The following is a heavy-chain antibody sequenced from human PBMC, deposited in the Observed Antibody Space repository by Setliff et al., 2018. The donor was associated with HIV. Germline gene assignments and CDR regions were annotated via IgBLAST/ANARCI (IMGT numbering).Heavy chain of an antibody. V-gene: IGHV4-59*11. CDR3: ARLTTTYYCAMSPRYSSSWYYFDY. D-gene: IGHD6-13*01. CDR2: IYYSGST. CDR1: GGSISSHY. J-gene: IGHJ4*02. Sequence: SETLSLTCTVSGGSISSHYWSWIRQPPGKGLEWIGSIYYSGSTNYNPSLKSRVTISVDTSKNQFSLKLSSVTAADTAVFYCARLTTTYYCAMSPRYSSSWYYFDYWGQGTLVTVSS.